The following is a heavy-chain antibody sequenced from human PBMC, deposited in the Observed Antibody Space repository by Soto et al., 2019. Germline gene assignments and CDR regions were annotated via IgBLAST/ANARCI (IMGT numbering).Heavy chain of an antibody. Sequence: EVQLVESGGGLVKPGGSLRLSCAASGFTFSSYSMNWVRQAPGKGLEWVSSISSSSSYIYYADSVKGRFTISRDNAKNSLYLQMNSLRAEDTAVYYCARSDLRGYSYGYLDYWGQGTLVTVSS. D-gene: IGHD5-18*01. CDR2: ISSSSSYI. V-gene: IGHV3-21*01. CDR3: ARSDLRGYSYGYLDY. J-gene: IGHJ4*02. CDR1: GFTFSSYS.